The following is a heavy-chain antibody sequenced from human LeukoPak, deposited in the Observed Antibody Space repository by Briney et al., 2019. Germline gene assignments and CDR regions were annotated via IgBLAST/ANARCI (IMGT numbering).Heavy chain of an antibody. D-gene: IGHD3-22*01. CDR1: GFTFSSYT. CDR3: AARNTYYYDSALEY. Sequence: GGSLRLSCAASGFTFSSYTMNWVRQAPGKGLEWVSSISTGGSYIYYADSLKGRFTISRDNAKNSLDLQLSNLRAEDTAVYYCAARNTYYYDSALEYWGQGTLVTVSS. J-gene: IGHJ4*02. CDR2: ISTGGSYI. V-gene: IGHV3-21*01.